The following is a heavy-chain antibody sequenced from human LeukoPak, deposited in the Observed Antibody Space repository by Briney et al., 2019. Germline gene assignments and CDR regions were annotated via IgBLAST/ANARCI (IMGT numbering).Heavy chain of an antibody. CDR1: GYSFPNSW. D-gene: IGHD2-2*01. J-gene: IGHJ4*02. V-gene: IGHV5-51*01. CDR2: VHLGDSDT. Sequence: GESLKISCKGSGYSFPNSWIGWVRQMPGKGLEWVGSVHLGDSDTRYSPSFQGQVTISADKSISTAYLQWSSLKASDTAMYYCARPPNYCSSTSCYPHYWGQGTLVTVSS. CDR3: ARPPNYCSSTSCYPHY.